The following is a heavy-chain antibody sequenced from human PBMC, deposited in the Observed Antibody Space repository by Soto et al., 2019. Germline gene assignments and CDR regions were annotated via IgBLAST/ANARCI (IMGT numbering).Heavy chain of an antibody. J-gene: IGHJ5*02. CDR2: IHSSGST. D-gene: IGHD6-13*01. V-gene: IGHV4-4*07. CDR1: GASMNSYH. CDR3: ARDQGVAAAGITWFDP. Sequence: QVQLQESGPGLVKPSETLSLTCTVSGASMNSYHWSWIRQPAGKGLEWIGHIHSSGSTNYNPSLRIRVTMSVDTSKNQFSLRLMSLTAADTAVYYCARDQGVAAAGITWFDPWGQGSLVTVSS.